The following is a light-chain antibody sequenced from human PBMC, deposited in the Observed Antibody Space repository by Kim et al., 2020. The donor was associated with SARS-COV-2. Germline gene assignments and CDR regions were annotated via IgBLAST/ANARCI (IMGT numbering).Light chain of an antibody. J-gene: IGLJ2*01. CDR2: YES. Sequence: VAPGKTARITCGGSNIGTKTVHWYQQRPGQAPVVVIYYESDRPSGIPERFSGSNSENTATLTISRVEAGDEADYYCKVWNGENDVIFGAGTQLTVL. CDR3: KVWNGENDVI. V-gene: IGLV3-21*01. CDR1: NIGTKT.